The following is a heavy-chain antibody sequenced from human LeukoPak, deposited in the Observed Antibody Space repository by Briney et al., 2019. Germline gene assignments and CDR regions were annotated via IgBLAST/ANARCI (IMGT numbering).Heavy chain of an antibody. CDR1: GYTFTSYG. J-gene: IGHJ4*02. V-gene: IGHV1-18*01. CDR3: ARARELSERRQGYGGVNY. CDR2: ISAYNGNT. Sequence: AASVTVSCKASGYTFTSYGISWVRQAPGQGLEWMGWISAYNGNTNYAQKLQGRVTMTTDTSTSTAYMELSSLRSEDTAVYYCARARELSERRQGYGGVNYWGQGTLVTVSS. D-gene: IGHD1-7*01.